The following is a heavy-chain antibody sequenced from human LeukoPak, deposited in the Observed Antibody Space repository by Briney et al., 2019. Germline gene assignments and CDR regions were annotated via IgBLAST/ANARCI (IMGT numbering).Heavy chain of an antibody. J-gene: IGHJ4*02. D-gene: IGHD2-2*01. CDR2: ISSNGGST. Sequence: GGSLRLSCVASGFTFSTYTMDWVRQAPGKGLEYVSAISSNGGSTYYADSVNGRFTVSRDNSESTLYLQMGSLRAEDMAVYYCARFYCSRTNCYFDYWGQGTLVTVSS. CDR1: GFTFSTYT. V-gene: IGHV3-64*02. CDR3: ARFYCSRTNCYFDY.